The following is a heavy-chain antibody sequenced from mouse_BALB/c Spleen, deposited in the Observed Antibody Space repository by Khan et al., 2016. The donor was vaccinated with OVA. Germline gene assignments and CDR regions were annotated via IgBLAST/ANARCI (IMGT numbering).Heavy chain of an antibody. J-gene: IGHJ4*01. CDR3: ASGAGTSFGMHY. Sequence: QVQLQQSGAELMKPGASVKISCKATGYTFSSYWIEWVKQRPGHGLEWIGEILPGRGNSNYNEKFKGKATFTADTSSNIAYMQLNSLTSEDSAVYFRASGAGTSFGMHYWGQGTSVTVSS. CDR1: GYTFSSYW. D-gene: IGHD4-1*01. V-gene: IGHV1-9*01. CDR2: ILPGRGNS.